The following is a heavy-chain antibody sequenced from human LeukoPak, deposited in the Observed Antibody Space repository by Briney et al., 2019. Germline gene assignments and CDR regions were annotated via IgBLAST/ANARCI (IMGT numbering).Heavy chain of an antibody. CDR2: LSGSGAGT. J-gene: IGHJ4*02. D-gene: IGHD3-3*01. Sequence: RPGGSLRLSCAASGFTFSDYALGWVRQAPGRGLEWVATLSGSGAGTYYSDSVQGRFTISRYNSKRTLFLQMNSLRAEDTAFYYCAKAELGVDTFFDYWGQGTLVTVSS. CDR3: AKAELGVDTFFDY. CDR1: GFTFSDYA. V-gene: IGHV3-23*01.